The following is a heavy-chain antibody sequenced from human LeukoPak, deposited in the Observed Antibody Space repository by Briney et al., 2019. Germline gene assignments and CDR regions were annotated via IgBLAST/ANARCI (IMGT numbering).Heavy chain of an antibody. CDR2: IYYSGST. D-gene: IGHD3-22*01. Sequence: KPSETLSLTCTVSGGSISSYYWSWIRQPPGKGLEWIGYIYYSGSTNYNPSLKSRVTISLDTSKKQFSLKLSSVTAADTAVYYCARERDYYESTRSYYFDYWGQGTLVTVSS. CDR1: GGSISSYY. V-gene: IGHV4-59*01. CDR3: ARERDYYESTRSYYFDY. J-gene: IGHJ4*02.